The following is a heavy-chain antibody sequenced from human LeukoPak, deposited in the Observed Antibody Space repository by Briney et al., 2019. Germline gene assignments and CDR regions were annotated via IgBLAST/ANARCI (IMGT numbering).Heavy chain of an antibody. CDR3: AREAGYYSVWSYPGPKSHYYYYIDV. CDR1: GGSISSGDYY. D-gene: IGHD3-3*01. J-gene: IGHJ6*03. CDR2: INHGGST. V-gene: IGHV4-30-4*08. Sequence: PSQTLSLTCTVSGGSISSGDYYWTWIRQAPGKGLEWIGEINHGGSTNSNPSLKSRVTMSVDSSKNQFSLKLSSVTAADSAVYYCAREAGYYSVWSYPGPKSHYYYYIDVWGKGTTVTVSS.